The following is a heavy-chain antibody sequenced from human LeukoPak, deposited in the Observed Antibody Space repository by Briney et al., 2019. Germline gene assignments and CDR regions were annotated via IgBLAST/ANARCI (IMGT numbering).Heavy chain of an antibody. Sequence: SVKVSCKASGYTFTSYGISWVRQAPGQGLEWMGWINPNSGGTNYAQKFQGRVTMTRDTSISTAYMELSRLRSDDTAVYYCARGPHWTLRIAAAGRDYYFDYWGQGTLVTVSS. CDR3: ARGPHWTLRIAAAGRDYYFDY. V-gene: IGHV1-2*02. CDR1: GYTFTSYG. D-gene: IGHD6-13*01. CDR2: INPNSGGT. J-gene: IGHJ4*02.